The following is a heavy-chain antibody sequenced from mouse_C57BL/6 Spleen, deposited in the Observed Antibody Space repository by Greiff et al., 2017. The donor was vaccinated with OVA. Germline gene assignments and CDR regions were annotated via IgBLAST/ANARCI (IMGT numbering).Heavy chain of an antibody. V-gene: IGHV1-64*01. Sequence: VQLQQPGAELVKPGASVKLSCKASGYTFTSYWMHWVKQRPGQGLEWIGMIHPNSGSTNYNEKFKSKATLTVDKSSSTAYMQLSSLTSEDSAVYDCAREGTGSSFYFDYWGQGTTLTVSS. D-gene: IGHD1-1*01. CDR2: IHPNSGST. CDR3: AREGTGSSFYFDY. J-gene: IGHJ2*01. CDR1: GYTFTSYW.